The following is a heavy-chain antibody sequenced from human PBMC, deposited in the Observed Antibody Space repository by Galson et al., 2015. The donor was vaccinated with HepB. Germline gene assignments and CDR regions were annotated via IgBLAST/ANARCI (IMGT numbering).Heavy chain of an antibody. Sequence: SVKVSCKASGYTFTSYGISWVRQAPGQGLEWMGWISTYNGDTNYAKKLQGRVTMTTDTSTSTAYMDVRSLRSDDTAVYYCARAGSGYDLHFDYWGQGTLGTVSS. V-gene: IGHV1-18*01. CDR1: GYTFTSYG. CDR3: ARAGSGYDLHFDY. J-gene: IGHJ4*02. D-gene: IGHD3-22*01. CDR2: ISTYNGDT.